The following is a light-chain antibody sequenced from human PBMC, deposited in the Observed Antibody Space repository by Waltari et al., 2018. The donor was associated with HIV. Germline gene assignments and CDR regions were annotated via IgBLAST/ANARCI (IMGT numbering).Light chain of an antibody. CDR2: EDS. CDR1: NIGRKK. J-gene: IGLJ1*01. Sequence: SDALTQPPSVSVAPGQTATVTCAGNNIGRKKVHWYQLRPGQAPILVVYEDSDRPSGIPERFSGSKSGSTATLTISRVEDGDEADYFCQVWDSSNDQYVFGTGTQVTVL. CDR3: QVWDSSNDQYV. V-gene: IGLV3-21*02.